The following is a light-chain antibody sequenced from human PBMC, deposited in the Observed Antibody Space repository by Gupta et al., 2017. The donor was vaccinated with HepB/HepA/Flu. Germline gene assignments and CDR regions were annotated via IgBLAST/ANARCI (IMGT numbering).Light chain of an antibody. CDR1: SSDVGGYNY. V-gene: IGLV2-14*03. Sequence: QSALTQPASVSGSPGQSITISCTGTSSDVGGYNYVSWYQQHPGKAPKLMIHDVSNRPSGVSNRFSGSKSGNTASLTISGLQAEDEADYYCSSYTSSRKVFGTGTKVTVL. CDR3: SSYTSSRKV. J-gene: IGLJ1*01. CDR2: DVS.